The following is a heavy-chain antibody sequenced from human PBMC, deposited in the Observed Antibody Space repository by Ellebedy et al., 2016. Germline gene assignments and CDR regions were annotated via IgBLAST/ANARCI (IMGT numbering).Heavy chain of an antibody. D-gene: IGHD3-10*01. V-gene: IGHV2-26*04. CDR3: AWIMVRGPGDV. CDR1: GFSLNNDRMG. Sequence: SGPTLVXPTETLTLTSTVSGFSLNNDRMGVSWIRQPPGKALEWLAHIFSNDEKSYSASLKSRLTISEDTSKSQVVLTMTNMDPVDTATYYCAWIMVRGPGDVWGKGTTVTVSS. J-gene: IGHJ6*04. CDR2: IFSNDEK.